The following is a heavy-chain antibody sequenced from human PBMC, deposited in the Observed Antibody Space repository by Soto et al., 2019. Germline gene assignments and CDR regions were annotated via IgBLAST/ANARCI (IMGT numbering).Heavy chain of an antibody. J-gene: IGHJ4*02. V-gene: IGHV5-51*01. Sequence: GESLKISCEGSGYSFTTYSIAWVRQMPGKGLEWMGIIYPGDSDTRYSPSFQGQVTISADKSISTAYLRWSSLRASDTAMYYCAIPYTSGHDYVFDSWGQGTLVTVS. CDR1: GYSFTTYS. CDR2: IYPGDSDT. CDR3: AIPYTSGHDYVFDS. D-gene: IGHD4-17*01.